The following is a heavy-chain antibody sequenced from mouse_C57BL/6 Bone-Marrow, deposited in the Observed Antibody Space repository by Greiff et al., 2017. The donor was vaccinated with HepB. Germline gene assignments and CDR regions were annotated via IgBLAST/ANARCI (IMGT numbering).Heavy chain of an antibody. CDR2: IRNKANGYTT. D-gene: IGHD1-1*01. CDR1: GFTFTDYY. J-gene: IGHJ1*03. CDR3: ARYGLRYFYWYFDV. Sequence: EVQLQESGGGLVQPGGSLSLSCAASGFTFTDYYMSWVRQPPGKALEWLGFIRNKANGYTTEYSASVKGRFTISRDNSQSILYLQMNALRAEDSATYYCARYGLRYFYWYFDVWGTGTTVTVSS. V-gene: IGHV7-3*01.